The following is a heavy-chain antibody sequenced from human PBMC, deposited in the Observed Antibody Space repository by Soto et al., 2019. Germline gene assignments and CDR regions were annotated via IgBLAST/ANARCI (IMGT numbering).Heavy chain of an antibody. CDR2: VYNIGST. Sequence: QVQLQESGPGLVEPSQTLSLTCTVSGGSISSGGYFWRWIRQPPGKGLEWIGHVYNIGSTYSNPSLTSRVTISVDTSKNQFSLRLSLVTAADTAVYYCARGPAGDKVDYWGQGTLVTVSS. CDR3: ARGPAGDKVDY. J-gene: IGHJ4*02. V-gene: IGHV4-30-4*01. D-gene: IGHD7-27*01. CDR1: GGSISSGGYF.